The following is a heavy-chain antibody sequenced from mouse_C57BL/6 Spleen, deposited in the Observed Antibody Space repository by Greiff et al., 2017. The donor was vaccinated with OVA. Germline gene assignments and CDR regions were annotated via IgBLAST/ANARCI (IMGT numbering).Heavy chain of an antibody. Sequence: VQLQQPGAELVRPGSSVKLSCKASGYTFTSYWMDWVKQRPGQGLEWIGNIYPSDSETHYNQKFKDKATLTVDKSSSTAYMQLSSLTSEDSAVYYCARDLSYYDYDWFAYWGQGTLVTVSA. V-gene: IGHV1-61*01. D-gene: IGHD2-4*01. CDR3: ARDLSYYDYDWFAY. J-gene: IGHJ3*01. CDR2: IYPSDSET. CDR1: GYTFTSYW.